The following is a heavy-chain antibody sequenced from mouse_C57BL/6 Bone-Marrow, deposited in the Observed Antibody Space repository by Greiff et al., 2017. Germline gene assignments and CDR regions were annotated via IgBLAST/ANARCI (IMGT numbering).Heavy chain of an antibody. Sequence: VQLQQSGPELVKPGASVKISCKASGYTFTDYYMNWVKQSHGKSLEWIGDINPNNGGTSYNQKFKGKATLTVDKSSSTAYMELRSLTSEDSAVYYCARGDVGRDYFDYWGQGTTRTVSS. CDR1: GYTFTDYY. V-gene: IGHV1-26*01. J-gene: IGHJ2*01. CDR3: ARGDVGRDYFDY. CDR2: INPNNGGT.